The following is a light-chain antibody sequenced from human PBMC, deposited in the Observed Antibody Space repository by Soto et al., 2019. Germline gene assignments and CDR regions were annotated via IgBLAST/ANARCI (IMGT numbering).Light chain of an antibody. CDR2: GAS. CDR1: QSVSSY. Sequence: EIVMTQSPATLSVSPGERATLSCRASQSVSSYLAWYQQKPGQAPRLLIYGASTRAIGIPARFSGSGSGTEFTLIISSLQSEDFAVYYCQQYNSWPPLTFSGGTKCELK. CDR3: QQYNSWPPLT. V-gene: IGKV3-15*01. J-gene: IGKJ4*01.